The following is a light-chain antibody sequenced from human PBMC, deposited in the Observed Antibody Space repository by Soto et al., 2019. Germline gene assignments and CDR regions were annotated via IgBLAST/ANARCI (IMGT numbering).Light chain of an antibody. Sequence: DIQMTQSPSSLSASVGDRVTITCRASQSVGRFLNWYQQKPGKAPTVLINVASTLRSGVPSRFSGSGSGTDCHLTINSLQPEDFATYFCQQSFTTPLTFGGGTKVEIK. CDR3: QQSFTTPLT. V-gene: IGKV1-39*01. CDR2: VAS. J-gene: IGKJ4*01. CDR1: QSVGRF.